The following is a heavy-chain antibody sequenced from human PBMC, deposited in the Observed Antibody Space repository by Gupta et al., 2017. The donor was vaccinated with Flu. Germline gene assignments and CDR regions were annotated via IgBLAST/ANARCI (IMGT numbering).Heavy chain of an antibody. CDR2: INKDGSEK. CDR1: TNYW. V-gene: IGHV3-7*01. Sequence: TNYWMGWVRQAPGKGLEWVANINKDGSEKYYVDSVKGRFTISRDNAKNSLYLQMNGLRAEDTAVYYCTREERWGQGTLVTVSS. J-gene: IGHJ1*01. CDR3: TREER.